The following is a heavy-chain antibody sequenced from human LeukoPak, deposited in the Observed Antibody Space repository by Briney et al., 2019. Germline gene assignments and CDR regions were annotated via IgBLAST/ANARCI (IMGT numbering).Heavy chain of an antibody. CDR2: ISGSGVSGAGT. Sequence: GGSLRLSCAASGFTFSSYAMSWVRQAPGKGLERVSGISGSGVSGAGTYYADSVKGRFTISRDYSKNTLYLQMNSLRAEDTAVYYCTKDRWELPKRNYMDVWGKGTTVTVSS. J-gene: IGHJ6*03. D-gene: IGHD1-26*01. V-gene: IGHV3-23*01. CDR1: GFTFSSYA. CDR3: TKDRWELPKRNYMDV.